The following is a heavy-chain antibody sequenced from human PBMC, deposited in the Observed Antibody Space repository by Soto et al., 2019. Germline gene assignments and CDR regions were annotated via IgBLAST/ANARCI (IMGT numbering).Heavy chain of an antibody. J-gene: IGHJ4*02. Sequence: EVQLVESGGGLVQPGGSLRLSCTASEFTFSGYWMHWVSHAPGKGLVWVSRTNEDGGYTDYADSVKGRFTISRDNAKNTLFLQMNSLRVDDSAVYYCSRGNRDWSGIDFWGQGTLVTVSS. V-gene: IGHV3-74*01. CDR2: TNEDGGYT. D-gene: IGHD3-9*01. CDR3: SRGNRDWSGIDF. CDR1: EFTFSGYW.